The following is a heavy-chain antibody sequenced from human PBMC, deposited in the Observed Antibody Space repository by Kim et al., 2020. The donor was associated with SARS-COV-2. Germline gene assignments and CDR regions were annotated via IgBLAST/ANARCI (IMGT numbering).Heavy chain of an antibody. V-gene: IGHV1-24*01. Sequence: ASVKVSCKVSGYTLTELSMHWVRQAPGKGLEWMGGFDPEDGETIYAQKFQGRVTMTEDTSTDTAYMELSSLRSEDTAVYYCATVLGYCTGGVCAKEWGYNWFDPWGQGTLVTVSS. J-gene: IGHJ5*02. CDR3: ATVLGYCTGGVCAKEWGYNWFDP. D-gene: IGHD2-8*02. CDR2: FDPEDGET. CDR1: GYTLTELS.